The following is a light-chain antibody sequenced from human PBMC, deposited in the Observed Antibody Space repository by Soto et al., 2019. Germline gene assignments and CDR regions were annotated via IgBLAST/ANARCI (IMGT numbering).Light chain of an antibody. CDR1: QSTNK. CDR2: GAS. Sequence: EIGVTQPPSHLSVSXGEIATLSCRASQSTNKLAWYQQKPGQAPRLLIDGASSRATGIPDRFSGSGSGTDFTLTISRLEPDDFAVYYCQQYGRSPLTVGGGSKVDI. CDR3: QQYGRSPLT. V-gene: IGKV3-20*01. J-gene: IGKJ4*01.